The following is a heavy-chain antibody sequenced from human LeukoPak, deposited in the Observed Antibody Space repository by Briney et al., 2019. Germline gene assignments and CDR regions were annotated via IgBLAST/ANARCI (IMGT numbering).Heavy chain of an antibody. D-gene: IGHD3-3*01. J-gene: IGHJ4*02. CDR2: IDPKTGGT. CDR1: GYIVNNHW. V-gene: IGHV1-2*02. Sequence: GYIVNNHWVHLVLQAPGQGLEWMGWIDPKTGGTNYPQKFHGRVTMTRDTSMSTGYMELSRLTSDDTAVYYCPRADRKVAEWSANHDDFGQGTLVTVSS. CDR3: PRADRKVAEWSANHDD.